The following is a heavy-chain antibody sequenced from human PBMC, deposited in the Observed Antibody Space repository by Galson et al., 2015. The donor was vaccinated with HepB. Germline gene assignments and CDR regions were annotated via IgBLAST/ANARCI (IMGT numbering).Heavy chain of an antibody. Sequence: SVKVSCKVSGYTLTELSMHWVRQAPGKGLEWMGGFDPEDGETIYAQKFQGRVTMTEDTSTDTAYMELSSLRSEDTAVYYCATARTGPPWEPYRFDYWGQGTLVTVSS. CDR1: GYTLTELS. D-gene: IGHD1-26*01. V-gene: IGHV1-24*01. CDR2: FDPEDGET. CDR3: ATARTGPPWEPYRFDY. J-gene: IGHJ4*02.